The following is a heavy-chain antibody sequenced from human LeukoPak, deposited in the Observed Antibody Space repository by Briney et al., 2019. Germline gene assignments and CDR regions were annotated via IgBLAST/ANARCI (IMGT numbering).Heavy chain of an antibody. V-gene: IGHV1-18*01. CDR2: ISAYNGNT. CDR3: ARSHYCSGGSCYSGAFDI. CDR1: GYTFTSYG. Sequence: ASVEVSCKASGYTFTSYGISWVRQAPGQGLEWMGWISAYNGNTNYAQKLQGRVTMTTDTSTSTAYMELRSLRSDDTAVYYCARSHYCSGGSCYSGAFDIWGQGTMVTVSS. D-gene: IGHD2-15*01. J-gene: IGHJ3*02.